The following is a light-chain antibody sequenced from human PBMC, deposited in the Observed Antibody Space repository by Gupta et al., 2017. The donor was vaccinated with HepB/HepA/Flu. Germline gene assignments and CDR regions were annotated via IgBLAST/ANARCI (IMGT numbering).Light chain of an antibody. J-gene: IGKJ4*01. CDR3: QHYSQLPLT. V-gene: IGKV1-33*01. Sequence: DIQMTQSPSSLSASVGDRVTITCQSSQDISNYLNWYQQKPGKAPKLLIRDASKVEPRVPSRISGSGSGTDFTFTSSRLQPDDVVTYCCQHYSQLPLTFGEGTQVEIK. CDR2: DAS. CDR1: QDISNY.